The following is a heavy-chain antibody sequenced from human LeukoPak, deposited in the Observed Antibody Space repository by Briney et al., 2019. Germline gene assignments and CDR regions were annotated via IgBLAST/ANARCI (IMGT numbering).Heavy chain of an antibody. CDR2: ISYDGSNK. Sequence: GGSLRLSCAASGFTFSNYAMHWVRQAPGKGLEWVAVISYDGSNKYYADSVKGRFTISRDNSKNTLYLQMSSLRAEDTAVYYCTRVEETATTAAIIRKYSYYYYMDVWGKGNTVTVSS. CDR3: TRVEETATTAAIIRKYSYYYYMDV. V-gene: IGHV3-30*04. CDR1: GFTFSNYA. J-gene: IGHJ6*03. D-gene: IGHD4-11*01.